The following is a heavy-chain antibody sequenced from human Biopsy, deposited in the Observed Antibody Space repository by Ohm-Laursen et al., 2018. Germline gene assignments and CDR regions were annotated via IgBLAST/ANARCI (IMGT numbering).Heavy chain of an antibody. CDR3: ARHPTGFWFDP. V-gene: IGHV4-39*01. CDR1: GGSISSSTTYY. Sequence: GTLSLTWTVSGGSISSSTTYYWAWLRQPPGKGLEWIGSIYNTETTFYNPSLKSRFTISVDTSTIQFPLKVSSVTAADTALYFCARHPTGFWFDPWGHGTLVTVSS. J-gene: IGHJ5*02. CDR2: IYNTETT.